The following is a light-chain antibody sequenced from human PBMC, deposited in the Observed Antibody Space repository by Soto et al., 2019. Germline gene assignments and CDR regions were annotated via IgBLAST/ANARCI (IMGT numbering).Light chain of an antibody. CDR3: LQHNSYPWT. J-gene: IGKJ1*01. CDR2: SAF. Sequence: DIQMTQSPSSLSASAGDRVTITCRASQAIRNELSWFQQKPGQAPKRLIYSAFSLQSGVPSRFSGSGSGTEFTLTISSLQPEDFATYYCLQHNSYPWTFDQGTKVEIK. V-gene: IGKV1-17*01. CDR1: QAIRNE.